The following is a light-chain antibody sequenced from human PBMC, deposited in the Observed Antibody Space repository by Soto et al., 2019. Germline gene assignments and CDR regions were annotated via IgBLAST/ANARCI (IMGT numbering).Light chain of an antibody. CDR3: QQYNKWPPIT. CDR1: QSVRSN. Sequence: IVMTQSPATLSVSPAERTPLXSRTSQSVRSNLAWYQQKPGQAPRLLIFGASTRATGIPARFSGSGSGTEFTLTISSLQSEDFAVYYCQQYNKWPPITFGQGTRLEIK. CDR2: GAS. J-gene: IGKJ5*01. V-gene: IGKV3-15*01.